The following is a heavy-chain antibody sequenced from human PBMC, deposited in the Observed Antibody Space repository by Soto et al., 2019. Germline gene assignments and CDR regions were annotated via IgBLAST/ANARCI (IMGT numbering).Heavy chain of an antibody. V-gene: IGHV1-69*12. D-gene: IGHD1-26*01. CDR2: INPIFGTA. J-gene: IGHJ6*02. Sequence: QVQLVQSGAEVKKPGSSVKVSCKASGGTFSSYAISWVRQAPGQGLAWMGGINPIFGTADDAQTFPGGVTITADESPSTAYRALSSLRSEDTAVYYCASHTGSSPEGRYYYGSDVWGQGTTVTVSS. CDR1: GGTFSSYA. CDR3: ASHTGSSPEGRYYYGSDV.